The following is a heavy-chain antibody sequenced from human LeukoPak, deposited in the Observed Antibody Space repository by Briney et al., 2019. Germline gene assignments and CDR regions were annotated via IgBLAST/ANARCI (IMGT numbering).Heavy chain of an antibody. D-gene: IGHD3-22*01. J-gene: IGHJ5*02. Sequence: PGGSLRLSCAASGFTFSSYAMSWVRQAPGKGLEWVSAISGSGGSTYYADSVKGRFTISRDNSKNTLYLQMNSLRAEDTAVYYCARWLRPSGYYYHWGQGTLVTVSS. CDR1: GFTFSSYA. CDR3: ARWLRPSGYYYH. V-gene: IGHV3-23*01. CDR2: ISGSGGST.